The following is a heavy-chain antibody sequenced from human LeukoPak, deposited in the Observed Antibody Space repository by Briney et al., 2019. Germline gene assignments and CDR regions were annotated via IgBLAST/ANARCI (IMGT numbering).Heavy chain of an antibody. J-gene: IGHJ1*01. CDR2: INPSTGSA. CDR3: AKPPGRDTGYDFQY. Sequence: ASVKVSCKASGYTFTRNYMHWVRQAPGQGLEWMGMINPSTGSATCAQKFQGRVTMTRDMSTSTVYMDLSNLRSEDTAVYYCAKPPGRDTGYDFQYWGQGTLVTVSS. V-gene: IGHV1-46*01. CDR1: GYTFTRNY. D-gene: IGHD5-12*01.